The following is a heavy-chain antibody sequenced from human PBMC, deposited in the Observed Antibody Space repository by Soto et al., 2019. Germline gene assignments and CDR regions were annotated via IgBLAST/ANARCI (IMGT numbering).Heavy chain of an antibody. J-gene: IGHJ6*02. D-gene: IGHD5-12*01. V-gene: IGHV3-53*01. CDR3: ARDQAIVATSSPNYYYYGMDV. CDR1: GFTVSSNY. Sequence: GGSLRLSCAASGFTVSSNYMSWVRQAPGKGLEWVSVIYSGGSTYYADSVKGRFTISRDNSKNMLYLQMNSLRAEDTAMYYFARDQAIVATSSPNYYYYGMDVWGQGTTVTVSS. CDR2: IYSGGST.